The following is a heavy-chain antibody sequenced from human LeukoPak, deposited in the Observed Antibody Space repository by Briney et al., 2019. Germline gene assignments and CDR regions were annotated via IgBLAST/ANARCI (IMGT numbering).Heavy chain of an antibody. J-gene: IGHJ5*02. D-gene: IGHD3-9*01. CDR3: ARVPNEYFNWLPGNWFDP. CDR2: ISAYNGNT. CDR1: GYTFTSYG. Sequence: ASVKVSCKASGYTFTSYGISWVRQAPGQGLEWMGWISAYNGNTNYAQKLQGRVTMTTDTSTSTAYMELRSLRSDDTAVYYCARVPNEYFNWLPGNWFDPWGQGTLVTVSS. V-gene: IGHV1-18*01.